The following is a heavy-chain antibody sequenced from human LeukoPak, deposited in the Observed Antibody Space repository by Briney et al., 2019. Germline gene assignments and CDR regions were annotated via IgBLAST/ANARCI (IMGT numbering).Heavy chain of an antibody. V-gene: IGHV1-18*01. J-gene: IGHJ4*02. Sequence: RASVKVSCKASGYTFTSYGISWVRQAPGQGLEWMGWISAYNGNTNYAQKLQGRVTMTTDTSTSTAYMELRSLRSDDTAVYYCARTFGTAAGLYYFDYWGQGTLVTVSS. D-gene: IGHD6-25*01. CDR2: ISAYNGNT. CDR1: GYTFTSYG. CDR3: ARTFGTAAGLYYFDY.